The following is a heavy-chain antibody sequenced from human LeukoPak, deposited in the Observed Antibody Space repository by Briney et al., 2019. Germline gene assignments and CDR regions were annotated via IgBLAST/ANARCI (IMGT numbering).Heavy chain of an antibody. Sequence: ASVKVSCKASGYTFTSYGISWVRQAPGQGLEWMGWISAYNGNTNYAQKLQGRVTMTTDTSTSTAYMELRSLRSDDTAVYYCARDGPGGYNSALFDYWGQGTLVTVSS. J-gene: IGHJ4*02. CDR1: GYTFTSYG. CDR2: ISAYNGNT. CDR3: ARDGPGGYNSALFDY. D-gene: IGHD5-24*01. V-gene: IGHV1-18*01.